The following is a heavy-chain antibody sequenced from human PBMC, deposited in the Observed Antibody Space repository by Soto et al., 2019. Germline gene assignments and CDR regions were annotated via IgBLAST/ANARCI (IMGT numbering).Heavy chain of an antibody. CDR2: ISISSRTI. CDR3: AKGTFFYWLDNPDHPFDI. Sequence: EVQLVESGGGLVQPGGSLRLSCVASEFNFNTNDMNWVRQAPGKGLEWVSFISISSRTIYYADSVRGRFTISRDNAKNTLFVHINSLIVEDTAVYYCAKGTFFYWLDNPDHPFDIWGQGTMVTVSS. J-gene: IGHJ3*02. CDR1: EFNFNTND. V-gene: IGHV3-48*01. D-gene: IGHD3-9*01.